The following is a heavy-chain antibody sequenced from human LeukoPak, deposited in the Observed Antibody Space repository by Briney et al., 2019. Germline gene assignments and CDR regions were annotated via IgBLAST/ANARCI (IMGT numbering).Heavy chain of an antibody. CDR3: ARDQPNYDILTGYYPFDY. CDR2: ISSSSSYI. CDR1: GFTFSSYS. Sequence: GGSLRLSCAASGFTFSSYSMNWVRQAPGKGLEWVSSISSSSSYIYYADSVKGRFTISRDNAKNSLFLQMNSLRAEDTAVYYCARDQPNYDILTGYYPFDYWGQGTLVTVSS. V-gene: IGHV3-21*01. D-gene: IGHD3-9*01. J-gene: IGHJ4*02.